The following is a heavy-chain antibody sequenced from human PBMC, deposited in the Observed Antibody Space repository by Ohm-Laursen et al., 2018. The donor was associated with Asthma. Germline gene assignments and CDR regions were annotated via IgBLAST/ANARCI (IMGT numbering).Heavy chain of an antibody. V-gene: IGHV1-18*04. CDR2: ISAYNGNT. D-gene: IGHD6-25*01. CDR3: ARDPLGGPFDY. CDR1: GYTFTSYG. Sequence: GASVKVSCKASGYTFTSYGVSWVRQAPGQGLEWMGWISAYNGNTNYAQKLQGRVTMTTDTSISTAYMELRSLRSDDTAVYYCARDPLGGPFDYWGQGTLVTVSS. J-gene: IGHJ4*02.